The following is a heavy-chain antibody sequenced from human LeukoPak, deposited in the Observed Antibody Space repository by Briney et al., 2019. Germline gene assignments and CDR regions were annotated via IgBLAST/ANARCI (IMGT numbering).Heavy chain of an antibody. CDR1: GGSISSSRYY. CDR2: IYDSGST. J-gene: IGHJ5*02. V-gene: IGHV4-39*01. D-gene: IGHD2-2*01. CDR3: AREDIVVVPAASWWFET. Sequence: SETLSLTSTVPGGSISSSRYYWGWIRLPPKTWLEWIGRIYDSGSTYYKPSLKSRVTISVDTSKTQFSLKLSSVTAADTAVYYCAREDIVVVPAASWWFETWGQRTLVTVSS.